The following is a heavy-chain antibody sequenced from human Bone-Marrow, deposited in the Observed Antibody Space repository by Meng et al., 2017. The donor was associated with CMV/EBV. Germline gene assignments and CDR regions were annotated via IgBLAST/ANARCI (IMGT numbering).Heavy chain of an antibody. D-gene: IGHD2-15*01. V-gene: IGHV5-51*01. J-gene: IGHJ4*02. CDR1: GYSFTSYW. CDR3: ATWSDYFDY. CDR2: IYPGDSDT. Sequence: KVSCKGSGYSFTSYWIGWVRQMPGKGLEWMGIIYPGDSDTRYSPSFQGQVTITAHKSISTAYLQWSSLKATDTDMYYCATWSDYFDYWGQGTLVTVSS.